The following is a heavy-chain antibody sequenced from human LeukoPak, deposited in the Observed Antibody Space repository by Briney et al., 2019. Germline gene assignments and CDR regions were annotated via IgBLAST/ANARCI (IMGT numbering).Heavy chain of an antibody. CDR2: SIPIFCTA. D-gene: IGHD3-16*01. Sequence: SSVKVSCKASGGTFSSYAISGVRQAPGQGLEWMGGSIPIFCTANYAQKFQGRVTITADESTSTAYMELSSLRSEDTAVYYCATFRVCGLGGGPFDYWGQGTLVTVSS. V-gene: IGHV1-69*13. CDR3: ATFRVCGLGGGPFDY. CDR1: GGTFSSYA. J-gene: IGHJ4*02.